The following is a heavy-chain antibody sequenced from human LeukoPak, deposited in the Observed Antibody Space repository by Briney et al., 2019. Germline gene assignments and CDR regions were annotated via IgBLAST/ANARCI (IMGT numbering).Heavy chain of an antibody. D-gene: IGHD1-26*01. CDR1: GGSSSSDY. CDR3: ARTPGSLRYFDY. CDR2: TYYSGST. V-gene: IGHV4-59*01. J-gene: IGHJ4*02. Sequence: SETLSLTCTVSGGSSSSDYWSWIRQPPGKGLEWIGYTYYSGSTNYNPSLKSRVIISKDTSKNQFPLKLSSVTAADTAMYYCARTPGSLRYFDYWGQGILVTVSS.